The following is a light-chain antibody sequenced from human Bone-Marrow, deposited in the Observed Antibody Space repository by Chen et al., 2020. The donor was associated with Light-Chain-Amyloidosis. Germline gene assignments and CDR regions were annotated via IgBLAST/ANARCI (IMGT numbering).Light chain of an antibody. V-gene: IGLV6-57*01. CDR2: EAD. J-gene: IGLJ3*02. Sequence: NFILTKPHSVSESPGQTVTISCTRSSGSIDTNYVQWYQQRPGSSPTTVIYEADERPSGVPDRFSGSIDRSSNSASLTISGLKTEDEADYYCQSYQGSSQGVFGGGTKLTVL. CDR1: SGSIDTNY. CDR3: QSYQGSSQGV.